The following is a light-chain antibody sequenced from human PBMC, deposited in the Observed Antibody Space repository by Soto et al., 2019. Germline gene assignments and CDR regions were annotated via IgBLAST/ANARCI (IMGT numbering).Light chain of an antibody. Sequence: EIVLTQSPGTLSMSPGERVVLSCRASQSVSKSFVAWYQQKPGQAPRLLIYGALSRATGIPDRFSGSGYGTDFTLTISRLEPEDFAVYYCQQRSNWPITFGQGTRLEIK. V-gene: IGKV3D-20*02. CDR1: QSVSKSF. CDR3: QQRSNWPIT. J-gene: IGKJ5*01. CDR2: GAL.